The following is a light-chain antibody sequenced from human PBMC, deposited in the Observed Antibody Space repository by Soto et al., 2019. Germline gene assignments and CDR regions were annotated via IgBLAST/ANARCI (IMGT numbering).Light chain of an antibody. Sequence: DVQMTQSPSPLSASVGDRVTIACRASQAISHYLAWYQQKPGKVPELLIYGSSTLQPGVQSRFSGSGYGTDFTLTISSLQPEDVATYYCQKYDSAPFTFGPGTKVYIK. V-gene: IGKV1-27*01. CDR3: QKYDSAPFT. CDR2: GSS. CDR1: QAISHY. J-gene: IGKJ3*01.